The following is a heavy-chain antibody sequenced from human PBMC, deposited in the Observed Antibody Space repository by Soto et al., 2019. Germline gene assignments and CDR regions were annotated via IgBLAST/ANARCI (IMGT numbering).Heavy chain of an antibody. J-gene: IGHJ4*02. CDR3: ARDYPTFDY. V-gene: IGHV4-59*01. CDR1: GGSISNDY. Sequence: SETLSLTCTVSGGSISNDYWSWIRQPPGKALEWIGYIYYSGSTNYNPSLKSRVTISVDTSKNQFSLKLTSVTAADTAVYYCARDYPTFDYWGQGTLVTVSS. CDR2: IYYSGST.